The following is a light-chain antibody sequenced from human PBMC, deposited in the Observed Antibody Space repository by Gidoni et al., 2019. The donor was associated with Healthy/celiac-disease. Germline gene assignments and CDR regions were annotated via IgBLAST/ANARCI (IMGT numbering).Light chain of an antibody. J-gene: IGKJ5*01. CDR1: QSISSY. CDR3: QQSYSTSPIT. CDR2: AAS. V-gene: IGKV1-39*01. Sequence: DIQMTQSPSSLSASVGDRVTITCRASQSISSYLNWYQQKPGKAPKLLIYAASSLQSGVPSRFSGSGSGTDFTLNISSLQPEDFATYYCQQSYSTSPITFGQGTRLEIK.